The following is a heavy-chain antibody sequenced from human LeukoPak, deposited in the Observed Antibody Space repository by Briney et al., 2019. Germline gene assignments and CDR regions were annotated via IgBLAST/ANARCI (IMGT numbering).Heavy chain of an antibody. V-gene: IGHV3-74*01. CDR3: VRAIAAARDY. Sequence: GGSLRLSCAASGFTFSSYWMYWVRQAPGKGLVWVSRINMDGFSISYADSVKGRFTISRDNAKNTLYLQMNSLRAEDTAVYYCVRAIAAARDYWGQGTLVTVSS. CDR1: GFTFSSYW. D-gene: IGHD6-13*01. CDR2: INMDGFSI. J-gene: IGHJ4*02.